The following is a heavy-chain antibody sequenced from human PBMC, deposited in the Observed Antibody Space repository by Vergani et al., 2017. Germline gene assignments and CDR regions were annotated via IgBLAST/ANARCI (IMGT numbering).Heavy chain of an antibody. D-gene: IGHD6-6*01. Sequence: QVQLQQWGAGLLKPSETLSLTCAVYGGSFSGYYWSWIRQPPGKGLEWIGEINHSGSTNYNPSLKSRVTISVDTSKNQFSLKLSSVTAADTAVYYCARGGGSSSDYYYYMDVWGKGTTVTVSS. V-gene: IGHV4-34*01. CDR3: ARGGGSSSDYYYYMDV. CDR2: INHSGST. CDR1: GGSFSGYY. J-gene: IGHJ6*03.